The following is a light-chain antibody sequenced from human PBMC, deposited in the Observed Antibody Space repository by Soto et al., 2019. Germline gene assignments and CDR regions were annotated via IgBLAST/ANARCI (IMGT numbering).Light chain of an antibody. V-gene: IGKV1-5*03. Sequence: DIQMTQSPSTLSASVGDRVTITCRASQSISNLLAWYQQKPGRAPTLLISKASTLESGVPSRLSGSGSGTEFTLTISSLQPDDFATYYCQQYTSHPLTFGQGTRLEIK. J-gene: IGKJ5*01. CDR2: KAS. CDR3: QQYTSHPLT. CDR1: QSISNL.